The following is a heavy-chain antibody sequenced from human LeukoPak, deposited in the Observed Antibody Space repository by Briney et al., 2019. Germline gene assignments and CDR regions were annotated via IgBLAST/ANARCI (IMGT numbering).Heavy chain of an antibody. V-gene: IGHV3-23*01. CDR2: IGGSGDST. CDR3: ARAFTWDYHRGYFNN. Sequence: GGSLRLSCAASGFTFSTYAMSWVRQAPGKGLEWVSAIGGSGDSTNYADSVKGRFTISRDNSKNTLYMQMNSLRVEDTAVYYCARAFTWDYHRGYFNNWGQGTLVTVSS. D-gene: IGHD1-26*01. J-gene: IGHJ1*01. CDR1: GFTFSTYA.